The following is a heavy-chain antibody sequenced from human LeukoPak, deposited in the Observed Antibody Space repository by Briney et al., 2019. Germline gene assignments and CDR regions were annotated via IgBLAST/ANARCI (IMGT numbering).Heavy chain of an antibody. D-gene: IGHD2-21*02. CDR3: ARFKSTVVVVTAYYYYGMDV. CDR2: INHSGST. CDR1: GGSISSSSYY. V-gene: IGHV4-39*07. J-gene: IGHJ6*02. Sequence: SETLSLTCTVSGGSISSSSYYWGWIRQPPGKGLEWIGEINHSGSTNYNPSLKSRVTISVDTSKNQFSLKLSSVTAADTAVYYCARFKSTVVVVTAYYYYGMDVWGQGTTVTVSS.